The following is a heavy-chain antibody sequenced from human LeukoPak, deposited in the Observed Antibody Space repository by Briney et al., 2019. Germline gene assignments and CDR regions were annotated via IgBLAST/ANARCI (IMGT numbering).Heavy chain of an antibody. CDR1: GGTFSSYA. V-gene: IGHV1-69*04. J-gene: IGHJ6*02. CDR3: ASGGYYYDSSGYPNYYYYGMDV. Sequence: SVKVSCKASGGTFSSYAISWVRQAPGQGLEWMGRIIPILGIANYAQKFQGRVTITADKFTSTAYMELSSLRSEDTAVYYCASGGYYYDSSGYPNYYYYGMDVWGQGTTVTVSS. D-gene: IGHD3-22*01. CDR2: IIPILGIA.